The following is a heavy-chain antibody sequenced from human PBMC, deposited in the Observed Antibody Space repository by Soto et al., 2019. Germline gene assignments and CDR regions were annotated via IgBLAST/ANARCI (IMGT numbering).Heavy chain of an antibody. V-gene: IGHV4-39*01. CDR1: GGSISSSSYY. Sequence: PSETLSLTCTVSGGSISSSSYYWGWIRQPPGKGLEWIGSIYYSGSTYYNPSLKSRVTISADTSNNQFSLKLSSVTAADTALYYCARNYPYCSGGSCYPAYFDYWGQGTLVTVSS. CDR2: IYYSGST. J-gene: IGHJ4*02. D-gene: IGHD2-15*01. CDR3: ARNYPYCSGGSCYPAYFDY.